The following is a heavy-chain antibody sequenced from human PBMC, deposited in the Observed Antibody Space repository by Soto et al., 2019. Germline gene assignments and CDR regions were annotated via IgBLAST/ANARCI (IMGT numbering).Heavy chain of an antibody. Sequence: QVQLVQSGAEVKKPGASVKVSCKAPGYAFTSYFMHWVRQAPGQGLEWMGIINPSGGSTTYAQKFQGRLTMTRDTSTSTVYMELSSLRSEDTAVYYCARDSPPQSGSYFKWGRGTLVTVSS. CDR1: GYAFTSYF. V-gene: IGHV1-46*03. D-gene: IGHD1-26*01. J-gene: IGHJ4*02. CDR2: INPSGGST. CDR3: ARDSPPQSGSYFK.